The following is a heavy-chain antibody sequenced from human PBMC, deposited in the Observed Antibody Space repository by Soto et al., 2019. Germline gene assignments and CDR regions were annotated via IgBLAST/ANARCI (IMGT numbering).Heavy chain of an antibody. CDR1: GYTFTSYG. CDR3: ARDHCSSTSCYGDYFDY. D-gene: IGHD2-2*01. V-gene: IGHV1-18*01. J-gene: IGHJ4*02. Sequence: ASVKVSCKASGYTFTSYGISWVRQAPGQGLEWMGWISAYNGNTNYAQKLQGRVTMTTDTSTSTAYMELRSLRSDDTAVYYCARDHCSSTSCYGDYFDYWGQGTLVTVS. CDR2: ISAYNGNT.